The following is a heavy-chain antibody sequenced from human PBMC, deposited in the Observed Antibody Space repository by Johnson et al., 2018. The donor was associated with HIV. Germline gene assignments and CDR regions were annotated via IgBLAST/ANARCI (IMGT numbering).Heavy chain of an antibody. V-gene: IGHV3-30*04. CDR3: AKVRGWSDDTVDI. D-gene: IGHD5-12*01. CDR2: ISYDGSNK. J-gene: IGHJ3*02. CDR1: GFTFSTYA. Sequence: QVQLVESGGGVVQPGRSLRLSCAASGFTFSTYAMHWVRQAPGKGLEWVAAISYDGSNKYYADSVKGRFTIPRDNSKNTLYLQMNSLRAEDTAVYYCAKVRGWSDDTVDIWGQGTMVTVSS.